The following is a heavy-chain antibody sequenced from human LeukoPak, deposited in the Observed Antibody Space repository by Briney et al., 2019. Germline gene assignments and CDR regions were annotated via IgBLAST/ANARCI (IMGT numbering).Heavy chain of an antibody. CDR2: IYHSGST. V-gene: IGHV4-4*02. CDR1: GGSISSTNW. CDR3: ARDPPTGNWFDP. Sequence: SETLSLTCAVSGGSISSTNWWSWVRQPPGKGLEWIGEIYHSGSTNYNPSLKSRVTISVDKSKNQFSLKLSSVTAADTAVYYCARDPPTGNWFDPWGQEPWSPSPQ. D-gene: IGHD4-11*01. J-gene: IGHJ5*02.